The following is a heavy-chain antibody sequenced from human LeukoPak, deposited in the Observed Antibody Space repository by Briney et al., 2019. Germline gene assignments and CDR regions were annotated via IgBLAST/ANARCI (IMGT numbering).Heavy chain of an antibody. D-gene: IGHD3-9*01. CDR1: GFTCRSYA. J-gene: IGHJ4*02. V-gene: IGHV3-30*04. Sequence: PGRSLRLSCAASGFTCRSYAMHWVRQAPGKGLEWVAVISYDGRNKYYADSVKGRFTISRDNSKNTLYLQMNSLRAEDTAVYYCARDGKEISYYDILTGYSEYYFDYWGQGTLVTVSS. CDR2: ISYDGRNK. CDR3: ARDGKEISYYDILTGYSEYYFDY.